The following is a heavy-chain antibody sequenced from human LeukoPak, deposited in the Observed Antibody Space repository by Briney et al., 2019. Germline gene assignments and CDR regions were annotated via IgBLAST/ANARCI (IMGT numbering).Heavy chain of an antibody. CDR1: GFTFSSYG. CDR2: ISPGNSTK. Sequence: PGGSLRLSCAASGFTFSSYGINWVRQAPGKGLEWVSYISPGNSTKYYADSVKGRFTISGDNAKNSLYLQMNSLRAEDTAVYYCARGDGYWGQGTLATVSS. V-gene: IGHV3-48*01. CDR3: ARGDGY. J-gene: IGHJ4*02.